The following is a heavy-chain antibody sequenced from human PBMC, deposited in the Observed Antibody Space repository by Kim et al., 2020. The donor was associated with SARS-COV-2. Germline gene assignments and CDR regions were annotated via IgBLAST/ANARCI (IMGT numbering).Heavy chain of an antibody. CDR2: IYYSGST. D-gene: IGHD1-26*01. CDR3: AREEIVGATTRAFDI. CDR1: GGSISSYY. J-gene: IGHJ3*02. V-gene: IGHV4-59*01. Sequence: SETLSLTCTVSGGSISSYYWSWIRQPPGKGLEWIGYIYYSGSTNYNPSLKSRVTISVDTSKNQFSLKLSSVTAADTAVYYCAREEIVGATTRAFDIWGQGTMVTVSS.